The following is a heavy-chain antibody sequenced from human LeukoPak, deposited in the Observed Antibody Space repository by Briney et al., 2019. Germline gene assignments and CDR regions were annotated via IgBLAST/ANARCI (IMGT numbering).Heavy chain of an antibody. CDR3: ARGSRVSTIFRTY. CDR2: MNPNSGNT. V-gene: IGHV1-8*01. D-gene: IGHD3-9*01. Sequence: GASVKVSCKASGYTFTSYDINRVRQATGRGLEWMGWMNPNSGNTGYAQKFQGRVTMTRNTSISTAYMELSSLRSEDTAVYYCARGSRVSTIFRTYWGQGTLVTVSS. CDR1: GYTFTSYD. J-gene: IGHJ4*02.